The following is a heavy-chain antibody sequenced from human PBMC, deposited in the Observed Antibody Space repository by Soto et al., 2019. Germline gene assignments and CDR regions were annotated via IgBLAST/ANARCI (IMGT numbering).Heavy chain of an antibody. CDR3: ARPLGGDSSRPYSSYNAMDV. CDR2: IDVSDSYS. D-gene: IGHD3-22*01. V-gene: IGHV5-10-1*01. Sequence: GESLKISCRGSGYIFTTYWISWVRQIPGKGLEWMGRIDVSDSYSHYSPYFQGHVRMSVDRSTSTAYLQWSSLRASDTAIYYCARPLGGDSSRPYSSYNAMDVWGQGNSVTVSS. J-gene: IGHJ6*02. CDR1: GYIFTTYW.